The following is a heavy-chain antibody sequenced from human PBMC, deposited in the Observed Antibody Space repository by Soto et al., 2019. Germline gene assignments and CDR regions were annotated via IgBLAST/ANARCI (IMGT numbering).Heavy chain of an antibody. Sequence: EVQLVESGGGLVQPGGSLRLSCAASGFTFSSYWMSWVRQAPGKGLEWVANIKQDGSEKYYVDSVKGRFTISRDNAKNSLYLQMNSLRAEDTAVYYCAREPRDYDDVWGSDYWGQGTLVTVSS. CDR3: AREPRDYDDVWGSDY. D-gene: IGHD3-16*01. CDR1: GFTFSSYW. CDR2: IKQDGSEK. J-gene: IGHJ4*02. V-gene: IGHV3-7*01.